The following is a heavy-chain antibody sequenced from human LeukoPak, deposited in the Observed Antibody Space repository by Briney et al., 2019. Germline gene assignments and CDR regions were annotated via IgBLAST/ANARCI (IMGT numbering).Heavy chain of an antibody. V-gene: IGHV4-59*01. Sequence: SETLSLTCTVSRGSISTYYWSWIRQPPGKGLEWIGCSHYSGSTNYNPSLKSRVTISVDTSKNQFSLKLSSVTAADTAVYYCARDLDYYDSSGYFFDIWGQGTMVTVSS. D-gene: IGHD3-22*01. CDR2: SHYSGST. J-gene: IGHJ3*02. CDR3: ARDLDYYDSSGYFFDI. CDR1: RGSISTYY.